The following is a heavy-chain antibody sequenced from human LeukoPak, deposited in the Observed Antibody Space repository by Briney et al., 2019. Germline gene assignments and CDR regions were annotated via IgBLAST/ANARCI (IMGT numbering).Heavy chain of an antibody. CDR3: ASLTTAGSYSPNHAFDI. D-gene: IGHD1-26*01. CDR1: GFTFSSYA. V-gene: IGHV3-30-3*01. J-gene: IGHJ3*02. Sequence: GGSLRLSCAASGFTFSSYAMHWVRQAPGKGLEWVAVISYDGSNKYYADSVKGRFTISRDNSKNTLYLQMNSLRAEDTAVYYCASLTTAGSYSPNHAFDIWGQGTMVTVSS. CDR2: ISYDGSNK.